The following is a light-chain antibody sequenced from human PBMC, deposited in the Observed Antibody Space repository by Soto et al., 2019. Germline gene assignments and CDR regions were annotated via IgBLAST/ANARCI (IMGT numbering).Light chain of an antibody. CDR3: QQYGISPFT. J-gene: IGKJ3*01. CDR1: QSVSSSY. CDR2: GAS. V-gene: IGKV3-20*01. Sequence: EIVLTQSPGTLSLSPGERATLSCRASQSVSSSYLAWYQQKPGQAPRLLIYGASSRATGIPDRFSGGGSGTDFTLTISRLEPEDFAVYYCQQYGISPFTFGPGTKVDIK.